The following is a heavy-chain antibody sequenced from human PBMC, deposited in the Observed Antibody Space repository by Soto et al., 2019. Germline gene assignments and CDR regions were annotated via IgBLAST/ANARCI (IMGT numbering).Heavy chain of an antibody. CDR1: GGTFSSYT. Sequence: QVQLVQSGAEVKKPGSSVKVSCKASGGTFSSYTISWVRQAPGQGLEWMGRIIPILGIANYGQKFQGRVTITADKSTSTAYMELSSLRSEDTAVYYCARDNSDIVVVPAATHYYYYYMDVWGKGTTVTVSS. V-gene: IGHV1-69*08. CDR2: IIPILGIA. CDR3: ARDNSDIVVVPAATHYYYYYMDV. D-gene: IGHD2-2*01. J-gene: IGHJ6*03.